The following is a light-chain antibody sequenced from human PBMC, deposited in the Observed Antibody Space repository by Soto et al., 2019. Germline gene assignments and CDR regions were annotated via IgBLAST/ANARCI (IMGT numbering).Light chain of an antibody. V-gene: IGKV3-15*01. CDR1: QSVSDN. Sequence: EIVMTQSPATLAVSPGGRATLSCRASQSVSDNLAWYQQKPGQARRLLIYGASTRATGVPARFTGSGSGTEFTLTISSLQSEDFAVYYCQQYDKWPRTFGQGTKVDIK. J-gene: IGKJ1*01. CDR2: GAS. CDR3: QQYDKWPRT.